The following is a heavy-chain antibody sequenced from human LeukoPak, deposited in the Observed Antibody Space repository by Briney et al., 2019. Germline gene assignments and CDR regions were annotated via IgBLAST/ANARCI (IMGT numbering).Heavy chain of an antibody. CDR3: VRGVGVSRFNYLDR. Sequence: PGGSLTLSCAASGFTFSSFGMHWVRQAPGKGLEWVAVKDRFTTSRDNCKNTMYLHMNSLRDEDTAVYDCVRGVGVSRFNYLDRWGQGTLVTVSS. V-gene: IGHV3-33*01. CDR1: GFTFSSFG. J-gene: IGHJ5*02. D-gene: IGHD1-7*01.